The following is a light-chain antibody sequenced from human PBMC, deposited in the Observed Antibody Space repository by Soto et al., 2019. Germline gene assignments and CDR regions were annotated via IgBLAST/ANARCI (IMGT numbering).Light chain of an antibody. Sequence: AIKMTQSPSSLSVSVGDRVTITCRASQGIGNDVGWYQQKPGKAPKLLIYAASSLQSGVPSRFSGSRSGTDFTLTISSRQPEDFATYYCLQDHNYPLTFGGGTKVEIK. CDR1: QGIGND. CDR2: AAS. J-gene: IGKJ4*01. CDR3: LQDHNYPLT. V-gene: IGKV1-6*01.